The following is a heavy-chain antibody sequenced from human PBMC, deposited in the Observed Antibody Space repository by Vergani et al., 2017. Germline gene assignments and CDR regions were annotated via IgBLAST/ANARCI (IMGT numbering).Heavy chain of an antibody. Sequence: EVQVVESGGGLVQPGGSLRLSCAASGFIFSDHYMDWVRQAPGKELEWVGRIRNKANDYTTQYAASVKGRFTISRDESKSIAYLQMNNLQTEDTAMYYCVRDQVTMLRGSDALDIWGQGTMVTVSS. D-gene: IGHD3-10*01. V-gene: IGHV3-72*01. J-gene: IGHJ3*02. CDR2: IRNKANDYTT. CDR3: VRDQVTMLRGSDALDI. CDR1: GFIFSDHY.